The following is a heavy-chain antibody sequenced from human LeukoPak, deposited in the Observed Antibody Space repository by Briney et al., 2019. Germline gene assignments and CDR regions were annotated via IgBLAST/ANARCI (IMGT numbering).Heavy chain of an antibody. CDR2: ISAYNGNT. CDR1: GYTFTSYG. J-gene: IGHJ4*02. D-gene: IGHD5-12*01. CDR3: ARDPLVVATNSPSVFDY. V-gene: IGHV1-18*01. Sequence: GASVKVSCKASGYTFTSYGISWVRQAPGQGLEWMGWISAYNGNTNYAQKLQGRVTMTTDTSTSTAYMELRSLRSDDTAVYYCARDPLVVATNSPSVFDYWGQGTLVTVSS.